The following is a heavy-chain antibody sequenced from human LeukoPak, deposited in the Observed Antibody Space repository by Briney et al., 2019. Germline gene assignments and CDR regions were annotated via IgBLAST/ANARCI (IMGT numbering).Heavy chain of an antibody. J-gene: IGHJ4*02. CDR1: GFTFSSYA. Sequence: GGSLGLSCAASGFTFSSYAMHWVRQAPGKGLEWVAVISYDGSNKYYADSVKGRFTISRDNSKNTLYLQMNSLRAEDTAVYYCAKVHLQFAFDYWGQGTLVTVSS. V-gene: IGHV3-30*04. CDR2: ISYDGSNK. D-gene: IGHD3-16*01. CDR3: AKVHLQFAFDY.